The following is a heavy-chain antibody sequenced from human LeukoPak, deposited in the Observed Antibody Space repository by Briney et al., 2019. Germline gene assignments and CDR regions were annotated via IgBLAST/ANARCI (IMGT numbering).Heavy chain of an antibody. V-gene: IGHV4-39*07. CDR2: IYYSGST. D-gene: IGHD4-17*01. CDR1: GGSISSSSYY. J-gene: IGHJ3*02. CDR3: ARGYGESHPGAFDI. Sequence: SETLSLTCTVSGGSISSSSYYWGWIRQPPGKGLEWIGSIYYSGSTYYNPSLKSRVTISVDTSKNQFSLKLSSVTAADTAVYYCARGYGESHPGAFDIWGQGTMVTVSS.